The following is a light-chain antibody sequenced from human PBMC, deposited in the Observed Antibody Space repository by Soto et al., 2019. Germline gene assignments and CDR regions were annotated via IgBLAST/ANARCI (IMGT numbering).Light chain of an antibody. CDR1: QSGNSY. V-gene: IGKV3-11*01. CDR2: DAS. J-gene: IGKJ4*01. Sequence: EIVLTQSPATLSLSPGERATLSCRASQSGNSYLAWYQQRPGQAPRLLIYDASNRATGIPARFSGSGSGTDFTLTISRLETEDFAIYYCQQRSSWPPPTFGGGTRVDMK. CDR3: QQRSSWPPPT.